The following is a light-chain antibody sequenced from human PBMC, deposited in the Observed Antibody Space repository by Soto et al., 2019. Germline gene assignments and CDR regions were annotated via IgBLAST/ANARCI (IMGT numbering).Light chain of an antibody. Sequence: ELVLTHSPGTLSLSPGERATLPCSASQSFSSSYLAWYQQKPGQAPRLLIYGASSRATGIPDRFSGSGSGTDFTLTISRLEPEDFAVYYCQQYDSSPLTFGGGTKVDI. V-gene: IGKV3-20*01. CDR1: QSFSSSY. CDR3: QQYDSSPLT. J-gene: IGKJ4*01. CDR2: GAS.